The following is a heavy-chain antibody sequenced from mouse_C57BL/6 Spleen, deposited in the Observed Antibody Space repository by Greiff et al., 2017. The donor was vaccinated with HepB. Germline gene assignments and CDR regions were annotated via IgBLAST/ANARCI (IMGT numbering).Heavy chain of an antibody. V-gene: IGHV1-69*01. CDR2: IDPSDSYT. CDR3: ARGYYGSSDDY. CDR1: GYTFTSYW. J-gene: IGHJ2*01. D-gene: IGHD1-1*01. Sequence: VQLQQPGAELVMPGASVKLSCKASGYTFTSYWMHWVKQRPGQGLEWIGEIDPSDSYTNYNQKFKGKSTLTVDKSSSTAYMQLSSLTSEDSAVYYCARGYYGSSDDYWGQGTTLTVSS.